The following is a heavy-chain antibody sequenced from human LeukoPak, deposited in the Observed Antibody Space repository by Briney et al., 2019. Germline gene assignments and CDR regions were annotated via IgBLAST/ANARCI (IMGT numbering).Heavy chain of an antibody. D-gene: IGHD3-3*01. CDR2: INPSGGDT. CDR1: GYTFTGYY. V-gene: IGHV1-46*01. CDR3: ARGGTIFGLANALDY. Sequence: ASVKVSCKASGYTFTGYYMHCVRQAPGQGLEWMGIINPSGGDTHYAQNFQGRVTLTRDMSTSTVYMELSSLRSEDTGVYYCARGGTIFGLANALDYWGQGTLVTVSS. J-gene: IGHJ4*02.